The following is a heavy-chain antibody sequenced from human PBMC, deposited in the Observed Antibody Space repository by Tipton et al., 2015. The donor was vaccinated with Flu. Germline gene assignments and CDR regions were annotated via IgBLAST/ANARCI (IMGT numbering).Heavy chain of an antibody. D-gene: IGHD5-12*01. V-gene: IGHV4-39*01. CDR2: IYYSGSA. Sequence: TLSLTCTVSGGSISSSSYYWGWIRQPPGKGLEWIGSIYYSGSAYYNPSLKSRVTISVDTSKNQFSLKLSSVTAADTAVYYCARPGYSGYGKVDYWGQGTLVTVSS. CDR3: ARPGYSGYGKVDY. J-gene: IGHJ4*02. CDR1: GGSISSSSYY.